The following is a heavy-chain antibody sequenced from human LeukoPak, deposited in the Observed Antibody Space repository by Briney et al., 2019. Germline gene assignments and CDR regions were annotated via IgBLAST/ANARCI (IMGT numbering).Heavy chain of an antibody. J-gene: IGHJ4*02. Sequence: GGSLRLSCAASGFTFSSYDMHWVRQAPGKGLEWVAVISYDGNNKYYADSVKGRFTISRDNSKNTLYLQMNSLRVEDTAVYYCAKGPIVGTFDYWGQGTLVTVSS. CDR2: ISYDGNNK. V-gene: IGHV3-30*18. D-gene: IGHD1-26*01. CDR3: AKGPIVGTFDY. CDR1: GFTFSSYD.